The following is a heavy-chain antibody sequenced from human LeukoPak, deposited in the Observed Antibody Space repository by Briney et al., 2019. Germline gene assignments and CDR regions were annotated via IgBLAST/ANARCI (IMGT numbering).Heavy chain of an antibody. V-gene: IGHV3-33*01. J-gene: IGHJ4*02. CDR2: IWYDGSNK. D-gene: IGHD3-22*01. Sequence: GGSLRLSCAASGFTFSSYGMHWVRQAPGKGLEWVAVIWYDGSNKYYADSVKGRFTISRDNSKNTLYPQMNSLRAEDTAVYYCARDESGSGYEYYFDYWGQGTLVTVSS. CDR3: ARDESGSGYEYYFDY. CDR1: GFTFSSYG.